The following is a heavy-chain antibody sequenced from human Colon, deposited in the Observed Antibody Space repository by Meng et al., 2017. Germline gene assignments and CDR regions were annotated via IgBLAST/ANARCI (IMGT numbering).Heavy chain of an antibody. Sequence: QGQREGAGPGLVKPSGTLSLTCAVSGDSIRSSNWWSWVRQPPGRGLEWIGEIYHSGSTNYNPSLKNRLSLTVDKSKNQFSLTLHSVTAADTAVYYCARVIYASGNMAHLDCWGQGTLVTVSS. CDR2: IYHSGST. D-gene: IGHD3-10*01. V-gene: IGHV4-4*02. CDR1: GDSIRSSNW. CDR3: ARVIYASGNMAHLDC. J-gene: IGHJ4*02.